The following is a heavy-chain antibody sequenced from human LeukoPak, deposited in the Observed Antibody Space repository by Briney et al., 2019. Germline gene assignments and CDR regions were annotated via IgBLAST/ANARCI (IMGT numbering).Heavy chain of an antibody. V-gene: IGHV3-23*01. CDR1: GFTFSDFG. Sequence: GGSLRLSCAASGFTFSDFGMGWVRQAPGKGLEWVSGINSRETFYADSVKGRFTISRDNSRNKLNLQMNSLRAEDTAIFYCVRDRAYYSSAFDFWGQGTLVTVSS. CDR3: VRDRAYYSSAFDF. CDR2: INSRET. J-gene: IGHJ4*02. D-gene: IGHD3-22*01.